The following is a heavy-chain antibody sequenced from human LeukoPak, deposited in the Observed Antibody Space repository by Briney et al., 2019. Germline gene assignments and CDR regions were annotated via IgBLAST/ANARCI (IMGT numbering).Heavy chain of an antibody. Sequence: GGPLRLSCVGSGFMFEEYGINWVRQVPGKGPEWVSGISWNGVSTGYADSVKGRFTVSRDNAKNSLYLQMNSLRDEDTALYYCARVASESTGYSYLGAFDVWGQGTMIIVSS. CDR2: ISWNGVST. J-gene: IGHJ3*01. CDR1: GFMFEEYG. D-gene: IGHD3-22*01. V-gene: IGHV3-20*04. CDR3: ARVASESTGYSYLGAFDV.